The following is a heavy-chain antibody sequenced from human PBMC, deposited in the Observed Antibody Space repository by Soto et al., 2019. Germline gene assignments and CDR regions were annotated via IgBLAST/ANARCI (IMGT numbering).Heavy chain of an antibody. D-gene: IGHD3-22*01. CDR2: VYEGGNT. J-gene: IGHJ4*02. V-gene: IGHV4-39*01. Sequence: PSATXSLTCTVSGFSVTKTSNYWGWIRQPPGKGLEWIGNVYEGGNTYYNPSLKSRVSVSLDTYKNQFTLKVSSVTAADTDVYLCEGIHLYDSSGHPGEWGPGTLVTVYS. CDR1: GFSVTKTSNY. CDR3: EGIHLYDSSGHPGE.